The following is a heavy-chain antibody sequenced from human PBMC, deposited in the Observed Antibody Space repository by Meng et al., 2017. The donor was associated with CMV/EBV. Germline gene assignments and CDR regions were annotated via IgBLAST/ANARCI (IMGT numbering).Heavy chain of an antibody. CDR3: ARVAWYFDY. V-gene: IGHV4-59*01. J-gene: IGHJ4*02. D-gene: IGHD2-21*01. CDR1: GGSISSYY. Sequence: GSLRLSCTVSGGSISSYYWSWIRQPPGKGLEWIGYIYYSGSTNYNPSLKSRVTISVDTSKNQFSLKLSSVTAADTAVYYCARVAWYFDYWGQGTLVTVSS. CDR2: IYYSGST.